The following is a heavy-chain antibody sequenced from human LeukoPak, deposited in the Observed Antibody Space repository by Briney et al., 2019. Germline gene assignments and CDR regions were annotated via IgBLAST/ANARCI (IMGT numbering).Heavy chain of an antibody. Sequence: ASVKVSCKASGYTFTGYYMHWVRQAPGQGLEWMGRINPNSGGTNYAQKFQGRVTMTRDTSISTAYMELSRLRSDDTAVYYCAREAGNWKARIDYWGQGTLVTVSS. CDR1: GYTFTGYY. CDR2: INPNSGGT. V-gene: IGHV1-2*06. D-gene: IGHD1-1*01. CDR3: AREAGNWKARIDY. J-gene: IGHJ4*02.